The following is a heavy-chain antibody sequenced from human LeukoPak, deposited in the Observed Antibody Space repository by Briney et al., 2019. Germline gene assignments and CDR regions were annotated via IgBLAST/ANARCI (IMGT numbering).Heavy chain of an antibody. Sequence: SVTVSFTSSACTFTIYDISWVRQAPGQGLEWMGGIIPIFGTANYAQKFQGRVTITADESTSTAYMELSSLRSQETAVYSCAREVEEYCSGGSCYGAHYWGQGTLVTVSS. V-gene: IGHV1-69*13. CDR1: ACTFTIYD. CDR2: IIPIFGTA. D-gene: IGHD2-15*01. J-gene: IGHJ4*02. CDR3: AREVEEYCSGGSCYGAHY.